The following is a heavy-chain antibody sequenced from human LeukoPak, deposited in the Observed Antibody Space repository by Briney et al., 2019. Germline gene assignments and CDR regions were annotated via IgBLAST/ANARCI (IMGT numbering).Heavy chain of an antibody. CDR2: INPNSGGT. V-gene: IGHV1-2*02. CDR3: ARGLHKWLRPFGYFDY. D-gene: IGHD5-12*01. CDR1: GYTFTGYY. J-gene: IGHJ4*02. Sequence: GASVKVSCKASGYTFTGYYIHWVRQAPGQGLEWMGWINPNSGGTNYAQKFQGRVTMTRDTSISTAYMELSRLRSDDTAVYYCARGLHKWLRPFGYFDYWGQGTLVTVSS.